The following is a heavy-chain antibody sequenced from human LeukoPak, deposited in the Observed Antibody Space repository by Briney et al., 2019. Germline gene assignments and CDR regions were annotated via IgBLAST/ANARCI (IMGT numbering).Heavy chain of an antibody. CDR1: GYTFTGYY. Sequence: ASVKVSCKASGYTFTGYYMHWVRQAPGQGLEWMGWINPNSGGTNYAQKFQGRVTMTRDTSISTAYMELSRLRSDDTAVYYCARGPVQLLWLGELSYVFDYWGQGTLVTVSS. CDR2: INPNSGGT. V-gene: IGHV1-2*02. D-gene: IGHD3-10*01. J-gene: IGHJ4*02. CDR3: ARGPVQLLWLGELSYVFDY.